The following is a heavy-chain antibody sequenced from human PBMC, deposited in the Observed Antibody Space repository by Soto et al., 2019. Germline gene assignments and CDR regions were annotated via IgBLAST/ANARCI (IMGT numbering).Heavy chain of an antibody. CDR2: ISGSGGST. CDR1: GFTFSSYA. D-gene: IGHD3-3*01. V-gene: IGHV3-23*01. J-gene: IGHJ6*02. Sequence: GGSLRLSCAASGFTFSSYAMSWVRQAPGKGLEWVSAISGSGGSTYYADSVKGRFTISRDNSKNTLYLQMNSLRAEDTAVYYCAKDLTDFWSGSYSDVWGQGTTVTVSS. CDR3: AKDLTDFWSGSYSDV.